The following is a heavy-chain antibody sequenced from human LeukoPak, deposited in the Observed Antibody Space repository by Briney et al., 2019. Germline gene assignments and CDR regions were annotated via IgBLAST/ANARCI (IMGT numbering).Heavy chain of an antibody. CDR2: IIPIFGTA. D-gene: IGHD6-13*01. J-gene: IGHJ4*02. CDR1: GGTFSSYA. Sequence: SVKVSCKASGGTFSSYAISWVRQAPGQGLEWMGGIIPIFGTANYAQKFQGRVTITADESTSTAYMELSSLRSEDTAVYYCARGHFEQQLVGYFDYWGQGTLVTVSS. CDR3: ARGHFEQQLVGYFDY. V-gene: IGHV1-69*13.